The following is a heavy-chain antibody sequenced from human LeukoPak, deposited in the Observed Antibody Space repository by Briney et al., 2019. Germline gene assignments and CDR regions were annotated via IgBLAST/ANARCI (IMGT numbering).Heavy chain of an antibody. D-gene: IGHD3-22*01. CDR1: GFTFSSYA. CDR3: AKSSYYDSSGYYYFDY. Sequence: GGSLRLSCAASGFTFSSYAMSWVRQAPGKGLEWVSAISGSGGSTYYADSVEGRFTISRDNSKNTLYLQMNSLRAEDTAVYYCAKSSYYDSSGYYYFDYWGQGTLVTVSS. J-gene: IGHJ4*02. CDR2: ISGSGGST. V-gene: IGHV3-23*01.